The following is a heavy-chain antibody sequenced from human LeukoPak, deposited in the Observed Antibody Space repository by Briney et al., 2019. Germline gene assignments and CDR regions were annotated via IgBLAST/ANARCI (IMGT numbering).Heavy chain of an antibody. J-gene: IGHJ4*02. Sequence: PGGSLRLSCAASGFTFSSYEMNWVRQAPGKGLEWVSYISSSGSTIYYADSVKGRFTISRDNAKNSLYLQMNSLRAEDTAVYYCARAEGYCGGDCYPGGWGQGTLVTVSS. CDR3: ARAEGYCGGDCYPGG. CDR2: ISSSGSTI. D-gene: IGHD2-21*02. CDR1: GFTFSSYE. V-gene: IGHV3-48*03.